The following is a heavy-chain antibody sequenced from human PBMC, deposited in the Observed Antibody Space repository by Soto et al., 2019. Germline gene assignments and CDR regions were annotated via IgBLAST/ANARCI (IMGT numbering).Heavy chain of an antibody. V-gene: IGHV4-34*01. CDR2: INHSGST. D-gene: IGHD3-22*01. CDR3: ARGYVIVDYYAY. CDR1: GGSFSGYY. Sequence: PSETLSLTCAVYGGSFSGYYWSWIRQPPGKGLERIGEINHSGSTNYNPSLKSRVTISVDTSKNQFSLKLSSVTAADTAVYYCARGYVIVDYYAYWGQGTLVTVSS. J-gene: IGHJ4*02.